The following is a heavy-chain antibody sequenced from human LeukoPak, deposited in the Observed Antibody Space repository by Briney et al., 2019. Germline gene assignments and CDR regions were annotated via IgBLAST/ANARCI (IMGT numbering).Heavy chain of an antibody. CDR3: ARDPDIAAAGRAFDI. D-gene: IGHD6-13*01. J-gene: IGHJ3*02. CDR2: IRQDGSEK. V-gene: IGHV3-7*03. CDR1: GFTFSSYW. Sequence: GGSLRLSCAASGFTFSSYWMSWVRKAPGKGLEWVANIRQDGSEKYYVDSVKGRFTISRDNAKNSLYLQMNSLRAEDTAVYYCARDPDIAAAGRAFDIWGQGTMVTVSS.